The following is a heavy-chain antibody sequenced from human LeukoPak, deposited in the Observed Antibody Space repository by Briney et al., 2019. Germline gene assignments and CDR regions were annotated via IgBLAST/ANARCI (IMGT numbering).Heavy chain of an antibody. D-gene: IGHD5-24*01. CDR3: ASGRDGYCY. CDR2: VYYSGST. V-gene: IGHV4-39*07. J-gene: IGHJ4*02. Sequence: SETLSLTCTVSGGSISNSNYYWGWIRQPPGKGLEWIGSVYYSGSTSYNPSLKSRVTISVDTSKNQFSLKLSSVTAADTAVYYCASGRDGYCYWGQGTLVTVSS. CDR1: GGSISNSNYY.